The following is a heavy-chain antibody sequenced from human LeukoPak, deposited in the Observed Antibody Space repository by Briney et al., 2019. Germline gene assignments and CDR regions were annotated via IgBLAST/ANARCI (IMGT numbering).Heavy chain of an antibody. CDR2: INSDGSST. Sequence: GGSLRLSCAASGFTFSSYWMHWVRQAPGKGLVWVSRINSDGSSTSYADSVKGRFTISRDNAKNTLYLQMNSLRAEDTAVYYCTRDPDHTGYDLLDFWGQGTLVTVSS. CDR3: TRDPDHTGYDLLDF. CDR1: GFTFSSYW. J-gene: IGHJ4*02. D-gene: IGHD5-12*01. V-gene: IGHV3-74*01.